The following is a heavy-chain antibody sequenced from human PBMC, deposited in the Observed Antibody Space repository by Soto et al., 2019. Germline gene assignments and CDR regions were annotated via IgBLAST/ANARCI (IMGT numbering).Heavy chain of an antibody. J-gene: IGHJ4*02. D-gene: IGHD5-18*01. V-gene: IGHV4-59*01. CDR2: IYYSGST. CDR1: GGSISSYY. Sequence: QVQLQESGPGLVKPSETLSLTCTVSGGSISSYYWSWIRQPPGKGLEWIGYIYYSGSTNYNPSLKSLVTISVDTSKNQFSLKLSSVTAADTAVYYCASGLRTSVFDYWGQGTLVTVSS. CDR3: ASGLRTSVFDY.